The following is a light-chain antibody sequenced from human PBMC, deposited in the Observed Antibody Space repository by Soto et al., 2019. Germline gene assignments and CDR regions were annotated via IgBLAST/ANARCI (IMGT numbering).Light chain of an antibody. Sequence: IQLTQSPSSLSASVGDRVTITCRASQGTRSYLAWYQQKPGKAPKLLIYAASTLQSGVPSRFSGSGSGTDFVLNICSLHSEDFATYYCPQPNSYPLFFGGWTKVEI. J-gene: IGKJ4*01. CDR3: PQPNSYPLF. V-gene: IGKV1-9*01. CDR1: QGTRSY. CDR2: AAS.